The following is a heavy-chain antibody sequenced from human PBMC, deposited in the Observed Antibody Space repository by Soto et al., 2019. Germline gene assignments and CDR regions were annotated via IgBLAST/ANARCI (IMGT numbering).Heavy chain of an antibody. D-gene: IGHD4-17*01. CDR2: ISGSGGST. CDR1: GFTFSSYA. Sequence: EVQLLESGGGLVQPGGSLRLSCAASGFTFSSYAMSWVRQAPGKGLEWVSAISGSGGSTYYADSVKGRFTISRDNSKNTLYLQMNSLGAEDTAVYYCARITGYGDYGALEHWGQGTLVTVSS. V-gene: IGHV3-23*01. J-gene: IGHJ1*01. CDR3: ARITGYGDYGALEH.